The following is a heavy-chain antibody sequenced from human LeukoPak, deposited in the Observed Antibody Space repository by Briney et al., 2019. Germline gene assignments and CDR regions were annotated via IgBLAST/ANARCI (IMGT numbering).Heavy chain of an antibody. V-gene: IGHV4-34*01. D-gene: IGHD5-18*01. CDR1: GGSFSGYY. Sequence: SETLSLTCAVYGGSFSGYYWSWIRQPPGKGLEWIGEINHSGSTNYNPSLKSRVTISVDTSKNQFSLKLSSVTAADTAVYYCARALPRDTAMVPFDYWGQGTLVTVSS. J-gene: IGHJ4*02. CDR2: INHSGST. CDR3: ARALPRDTAMVPFDY.